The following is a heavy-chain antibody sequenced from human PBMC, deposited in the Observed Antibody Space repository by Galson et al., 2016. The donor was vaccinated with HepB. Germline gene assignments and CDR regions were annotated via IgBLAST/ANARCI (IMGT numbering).Heavy chain of an antibody. CDR2: ISSRSSYI. CDR3: ARDRSSSWYLGWFDP. V-gene: IGHV3-21*01. Sequence: AASGFTFSSYSMNWVRQAPGKGLEWVSSISSRSSYIYYADSVKGRFTISRDNAKNSLYLQMNSLRAEDTAVYYCARDRSSSWYLGWFDPWGQGTLVTVSS. D-gene: IGHD6-13*01. CDR1: GFTFSSYS. J-gene: IGHJ5*02.